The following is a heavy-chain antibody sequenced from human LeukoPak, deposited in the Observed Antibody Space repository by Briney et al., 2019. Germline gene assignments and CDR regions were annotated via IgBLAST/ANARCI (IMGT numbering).Heavy chain of an antibody. CDR2: FYHSGKT. V-gene: IGHV4-38-2*01. CDR3: MKGSGYYYPFDY. CDR1: GYSISSGNY. J-gene: IGHJ4*02. Sequence: PSETLSLTCAVSGYSISSGNYWGWIRHPPGTGLEWIGSFYHSGKTYYNPSLKSRDTISVDTSKNQFSLNLNSVTAADTAVYYWMKGSGYYYPFDYWGQGTLVTVSS. D-gene: IGHD3-22*01.